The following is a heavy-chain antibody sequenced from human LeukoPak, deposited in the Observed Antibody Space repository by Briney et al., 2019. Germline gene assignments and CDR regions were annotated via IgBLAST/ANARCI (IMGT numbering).Heavy chain of an antibody. CDR3: ARPTYFYGSGGSGVGY. D-gene: IGHD3-10*01. V-gene: IGHV5-51*01. J-gene: IGHJ4*02. CDR2: IYPGDSDT. Sequence: GESLKISCKGSGYSFTSYRIGWVRQMPGKGLEWMGIIYPGDSDTRYSPSFQGQVTISADKSISTAYLQWSSLKASDTAMYYRARPTYFYGSGGSGVGYRGQGTLVTVSS. CDR1: GYSFTSYR.